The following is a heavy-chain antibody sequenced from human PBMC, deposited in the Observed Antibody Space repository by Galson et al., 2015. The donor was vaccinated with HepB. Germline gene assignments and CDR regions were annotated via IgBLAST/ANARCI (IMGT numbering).Heavy chain of an antibody. CDR3: ARGWYYYDY. CDR1: GDSVSSNRAG. CDR2: TYYRSKWYN. V-gene: IGHV6-1*01. D-gene: IGHD6-19*01. Sequence: CAISGDSVSSNRAGWNWIRQSPSRGLEWLGRTYYRSKWYNDYAVSVKSRITINPDTSKNQFSPQLNSVTPEDTAVYYCARGWYYYDYWGQGTLVTVSS. J-gene: IGHJ4*02.